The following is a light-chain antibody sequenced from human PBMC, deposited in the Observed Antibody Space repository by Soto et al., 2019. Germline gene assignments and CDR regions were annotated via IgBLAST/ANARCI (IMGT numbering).Light chain of an antibody. J-gene: IGLJ1*01. Sequence: QSALTQPASVSGSPGQSITISCTGTSSDVGGYNYVSWYQQHPGKAPKLMIYEVRNWPSGVSNRFSGSKSGNTASLTISGLQAEDEADYYCSSYTSSSTLPYVFGTGTKVTVL. CDR1: SSDVGGYNY. CDR2: EVR. CDR3: SSYTSSSTLPYV. V-gene: IGLV2-14*01.